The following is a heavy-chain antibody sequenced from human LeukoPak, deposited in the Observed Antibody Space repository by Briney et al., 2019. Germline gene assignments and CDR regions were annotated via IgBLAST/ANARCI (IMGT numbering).Heavy chain of an antibody. D-gene: IGHD1/OR15-1a*01. J-gene: IGHJ4*02. V-gene: IGHV3-23*01. CDR1: GFTFSSYA. CDR2: ISGSGGST. CDR3: AKDSGSGEHHGYFDY. Sequence: GGSLRLSCAASGFTFSSYAMSWVRQAPGKGLEWVSAISGSGGSTYYADSVKGRFTISRDNSKNTLYLQMNSLRAEDAAVYYCAKDSGSGEHHGYFDYWGQGTLVTVSS.